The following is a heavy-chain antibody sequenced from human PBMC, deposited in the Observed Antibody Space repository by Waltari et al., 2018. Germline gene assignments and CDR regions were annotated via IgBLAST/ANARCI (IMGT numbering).Heavy chain of an antibody. CDR3: ATSRLPDAFDI. D-gene: IGHD2-2*01. CDR1: GFTFSSSG. Sequence: QVQLVESGGGVVQPGRSLRLSCAASGFTFSSSGMHWVRQAPGKGLEWVAVIWYDGSNKYYADSVKGRFTISRDNSKNTLYLQMNSLRAEDTAVHYCATSRLPDAFDIWGQGTMVTVSS. J-gene: IGHJ3*02. V-gene: IGHV3-33*01. CDR2: IWYDGSNK.